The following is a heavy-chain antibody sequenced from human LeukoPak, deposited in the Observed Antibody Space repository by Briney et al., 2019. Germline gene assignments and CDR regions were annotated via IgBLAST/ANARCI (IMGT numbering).Heavy chain of an antibody. CDR1: GFTVSSNY. V-gene: IGHV3-66*01. CDR3: AKDRTRDGDYGTRFDY. D-gene: IGHD4-17*01. CDR2: IYSGGST. J-gene: IGHJ4*02. Sequence: GGSLRLSCAASGFTVSSNYMTWVRQAPGKGLEWVSVIYSGGSTYYADSVKGRFTISRDNSKNTLYLQMDSLRVEDTAVYYCAKDRTRDGDYGTRFDYWGQGTLVTVSS.